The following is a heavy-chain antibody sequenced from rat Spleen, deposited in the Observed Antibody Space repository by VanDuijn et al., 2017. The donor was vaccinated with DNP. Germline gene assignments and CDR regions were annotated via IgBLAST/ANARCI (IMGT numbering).Heavy chain of an antibody. CDR1: GFTFSNYY. V-gene: IGHV5-25*01. Sequence: EVQLVESGGGLVQPGRSMKLSCAASGFTFSNYYMAWVRQAPTKGLEWVAAISTGGGNTYYRDSVKGRFTISRDNAKSTLYLQMDSLRSEDTATYYCARGVYYYSETYWYFDFWGPGTMVTVSS. CDR3: ARGVYYYSETYWYFDF. CDR2: ISTGGGNT. D-gene: IGHD1-1*01. J-gene: IGHJ1*01.